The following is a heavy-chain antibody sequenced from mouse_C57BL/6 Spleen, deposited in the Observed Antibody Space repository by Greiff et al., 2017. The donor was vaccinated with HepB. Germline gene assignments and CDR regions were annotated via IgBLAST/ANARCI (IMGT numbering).Heavy chain of an antibody. CDR3: SRVPYYYGSSYVDCDY. CDR2: INPNNGGT. Sequence: EVQLQQSGPELVKPGASVKMSCKASGYTFTDYNMHWVKQSHGKSLEWIGYINPNNGGTSYTQKFKGKATLTVNKSSSTAYMELRSLTSEDSAVYYCSRVPYYYGSSYVDCDYWGQGTTLTVSS. J-gene: IGHJ2*01. V-gene: IGHV1-22*01. D-gene: IGHD1-1*01. CDR1: GYTFTDYN.